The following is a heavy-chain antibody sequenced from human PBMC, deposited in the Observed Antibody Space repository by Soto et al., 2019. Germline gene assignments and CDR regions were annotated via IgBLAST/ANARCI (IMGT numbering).Heavy chain of an antibody. V-gene: IGHV4-59*08. CDR3: ARYGSGECNRGSCYSPFDY. J-gene: IGHJ4*02. D-gene: IGHD2-15*01. CDR1: GGSLSSYY. CDR2: IYYSGST. Sequence: SETLSLTCVVSGGSLSSYYWSWIRQPPGKGLEWIGYIYYSGSTNYNPSLKSRVTISVDTSKNQFSLKLSSVTAADTAVYYCARYGSGECNRGSCYSPFDYWGQGTLVTVSS.